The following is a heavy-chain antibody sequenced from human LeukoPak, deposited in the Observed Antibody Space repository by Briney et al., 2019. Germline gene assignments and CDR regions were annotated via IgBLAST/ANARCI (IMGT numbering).Heavy chain of an antibody. CDR1: GFTFSGHW. CDR2: INQGVSDK. CDR3: TRDRSRAEDD. J-gene: IGHJ4*02. D-gene: IGHD1-14*01. Sequence: VGSLRLSCAASGFTFSGHWMSWVRQAPGKGLEWVANINQGVSDKYYVDSVKGRFTISRDNANNLLYLQMNSLRGEDTAVYYCTRDRSRAEDDWGQGTLVTVSS. V-gene: IGHV3-7*01.